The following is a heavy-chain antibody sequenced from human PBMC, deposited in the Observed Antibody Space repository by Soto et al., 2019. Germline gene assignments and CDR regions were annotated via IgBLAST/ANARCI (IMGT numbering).Heavy chain of an antibody. V-gene: IGHV3-21*01. J-gene: IGHJ4*02. Sequence: EVQLVDSGGGLVKPGGSLRLSCAASGFTFSSYSMNWVRQAPGKGLEWVSSISGSTYYISYADSVKGRFTISRDNAENSLYLHMNSLRAEDTAVYYCARVGYCSGGSCHNFDYWGQGTLVTVSS. D-gene: IGHD2-15*01. CDR3: ARVGYCSGGSCHNFDY. CDR2: ISGSTYYI. CDR1: GFTFSSYS.